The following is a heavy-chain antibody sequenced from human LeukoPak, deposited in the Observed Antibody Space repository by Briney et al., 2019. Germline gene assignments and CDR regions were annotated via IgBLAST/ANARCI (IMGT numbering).Heavy chain of an antibody. CDR3: ATYCSSTSCYGDAFDI. Sequence: SETLSLTCTVSGGSISSGGYYWSWIRQHPGKGLEWIGYIYYSGSTYYNPSLKSRVTISVDTSKNQFSLKLSSVTAADTAVYYCATYCSSTSCYGDAFDIWGQGTMVTVSS. V-gene: IGHV4-31*03. CDR2: IYYSGST. J-gene: IGHJ3*02. D-gene: IGHD2-2*01. CDR1: GGSISSGGYY.